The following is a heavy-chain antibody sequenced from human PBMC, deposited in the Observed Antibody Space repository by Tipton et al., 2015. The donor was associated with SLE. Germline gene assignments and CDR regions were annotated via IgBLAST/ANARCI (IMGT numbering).Heavy chain of an antibody. CDR3: ARGGVGAAAGADY. V-gene: IGHV3-66*02. CDR1: GFTFSNAW. J-gene: IGHJ4*02. D-gene: IGHD6-13*01. CDR2: IYSGGST. Sequence: SLRLSCAASGFTFSNAWMSWVRQAPGKGLEWVSVIYSGGSTYYADSVKGRFTISRDNSKNTLYLQMNSLRAEDTAVYYCARGGVGAAAGADYWGQGTLVTVSS.